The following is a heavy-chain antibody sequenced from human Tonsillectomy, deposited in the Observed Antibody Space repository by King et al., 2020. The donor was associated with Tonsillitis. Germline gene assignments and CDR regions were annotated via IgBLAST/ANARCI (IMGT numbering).Heavy chain of an antibody. CDR2: ISSSSSYI. CDR1: GFTFSSYS. J-gene: IGHJ6*02. CDR3: ARDPNYDFWSGYYPLRDYGMDV. Sequence: VQLVESGGGLVKPGGSLRLSCAASGFTFSSYSMNWVRQAPGKGLEWVSSISSSSSYIYYADSVKGRFTISRDNAKNSLYLQMNSLRAEDTAVYYCARDPNYDFWSGYYPLRDYGMDVWGQGTTVTVSS. D-gene: IGHD3-3*01. V-gene: IGHV3-21*01.